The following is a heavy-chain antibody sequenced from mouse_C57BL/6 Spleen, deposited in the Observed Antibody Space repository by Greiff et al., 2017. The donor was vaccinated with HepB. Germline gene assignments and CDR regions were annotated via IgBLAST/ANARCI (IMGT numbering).Heavy chain of an antibody. Sequence: VQLQQSGPELVKPGASVKISCKASGYTFTDYYMNWVKQSHGKSLEWIGDINPNNGGTSYNQKFKGKATLTVDKSSSTAYMELRSLTSEDSAVYYCARPYYGNYRAWFAYWGQGTLVTVSA. V-gene: IGHV1-26*01. J-gene: IGHJ3*01. CDR1: GYTFTDYY. CDR2: INPNNGGT. CDR3: ARPYYGNYRAWFAY. D-gene: IGHD2-10*01.